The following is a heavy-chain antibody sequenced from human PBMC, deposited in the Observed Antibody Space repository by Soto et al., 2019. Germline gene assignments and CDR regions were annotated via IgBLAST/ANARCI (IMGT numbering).Heavy chain of an antibody. V-gene: IGHV4-30-4*01. Sequence: QVQLQESGPGLVKPSQTLSLTCTVSGGSISSGDYYWSWVRQPPGKGLEWIGYIYYSGDTYYNPSLKSRVTISVDTSQNQFSLKLGSVTAADTAVYYCAPSGGTGWFDPWGQGTLVTVSS. D-gene: IGHD2-15*01. CDR1: GGSISSGDYY. J-gene: IGHJ5*02. CDR3: APSGGTGWFDP. CDR2: IYYSGDT.